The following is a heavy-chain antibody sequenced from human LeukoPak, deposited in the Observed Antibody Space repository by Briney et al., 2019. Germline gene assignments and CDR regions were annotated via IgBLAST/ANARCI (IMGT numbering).Heavy chain of an antibody. CDR3: ARLGFRNWFDP. D-gene: IGHD2-15*01. CDR2: IYPGDSDT. V-gene: IGHV5-51*01. Sequence: GESLKISCKGSEYSFTSYWIGWVRQMPGKGLEWMGIIYPGDSDTRYSPSFQGQVSTSADKSISTAYLQWSSLKASDTAMYYCARLGFRNWFDPWGQGTLVTVSS. CDR1: EYSFTSYW. J-gene: IGHJ5*02.